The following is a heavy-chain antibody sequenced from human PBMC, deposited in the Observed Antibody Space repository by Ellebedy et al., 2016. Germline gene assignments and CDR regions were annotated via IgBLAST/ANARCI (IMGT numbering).Heavy chain of an antibody. CDR1: GGSISSSSYY. V-gene: IGHV4-39*01. Sequence: GSLRLXXTVSGGSISSSSYYWGWVRQPPGEGLEWIVSIYSSGSTYYNPSLQSRVTISLDTSKNQFPLNLRSVTAADTAVYYCARHLPYGAMDVWGPGTTVTVSS. J-gene: IGHJ6*02. CDR2: IYSSGST. CDR3: ARHLPYGAMDV. D-gene: IGHD3-10*01.